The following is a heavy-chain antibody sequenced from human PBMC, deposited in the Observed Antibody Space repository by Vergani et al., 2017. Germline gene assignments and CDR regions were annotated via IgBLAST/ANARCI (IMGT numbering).Heavy chain of an antibody. Sequence: QVQLVESGGGVVQPGRSLRLSCAASGYTFSNFGMHWIRQAPGKGLEWLAYIGKDGINTRYRDAVKGRFTVSRDNSKDILYLQMDSLRSEDTALYFCAKYLRDSTEGLPDSWGPGTLVIASS. CDR2: IGKDGINT. CDR1: GYTFSNFG. J-gene: IGHJ4*02. V-gene: IGHV3-30*02. CDR3: AKYLRDSTEGLPDS. D-gene: IGHD2-21*02.